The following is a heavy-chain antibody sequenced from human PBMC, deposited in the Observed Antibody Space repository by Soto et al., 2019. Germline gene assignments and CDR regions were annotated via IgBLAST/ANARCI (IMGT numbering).Heavy chain of an antibody. CDR3: ASQNSPYDAWGAFES. V-gene: IGHV1-46*02. J-gene: IGHJ4*02. Sequence: QVQLLQSGTEVRKPGASVKVSCKASGYTFNTFYIHWLRQAPGQGLEWMGLINPTGDTTIYAPKSQARVTMTTATPTSTVFMDLTSLTSEDTAVYYCASQNSPYDAWGAFESWGQGVLVAVSS. D-gene: IGHD5-12*01. CDR1: GYTFNTFY. CDR2: INPTGDTT.